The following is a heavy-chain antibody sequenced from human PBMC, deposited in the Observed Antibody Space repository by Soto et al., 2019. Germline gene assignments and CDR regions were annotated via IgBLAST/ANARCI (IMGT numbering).Heavy chain of an antibody. CDR2: IYDSGSS. Sequence: SETLSLTCTVSGASISSGVYFWSWIRQSPGKGLQWIGYIYDSGSSYYNPSLKSRVTMSVDTSKNQFSLKLSSVTAADTAVYYCAREKGYISGPKNFDYWGQGTLVTVSS. J-gene: IGHJ4*02. D-gene: IGHD5-12*01. CDR3: AREKGYISGPKNFDY. CDR1: GASISSGVYF. V-gene: IGHV4-30-4*01.